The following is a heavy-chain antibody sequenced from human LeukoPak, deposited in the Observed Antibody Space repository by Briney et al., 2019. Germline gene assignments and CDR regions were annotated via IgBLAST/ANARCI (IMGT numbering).Heavy chain of an antibody. Sequence: GASVKVSCXVSGYTLTELSMHWVRQAPGKGLGWMGGFDPEDGETIYAQKFQGRVTMTEDTSTDTAYMELSSLRSEDTAVYYCAPTWYSSGWYMVYWGQGTLVTVSS. CDR3: APTWYSSGWYMVY. CDR1: GYTLTELS. V-gene: IGHV1-24*01. D-gene: IGHD6-19*01. CDR2: FDPEDGET. J-gene: IGHJ4*02.